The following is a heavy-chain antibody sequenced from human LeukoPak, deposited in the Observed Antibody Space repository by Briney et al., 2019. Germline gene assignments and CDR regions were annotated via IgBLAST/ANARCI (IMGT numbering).Heavy chain of an antibody. V-gene: IGHV1-18*01. CDR3: AREKAGYYYYGMDV. D-gene: IGHD1-14*01. CDR2: ISAYNGNT. Sequence: ASVKVSCKASGYTFTSYGISWVRQAPGQGLEWMGWISAYNGNTNYAQKLRGRVTMTTDTSTSTAYMELRSLRSDDTAVYYCAREKAGYYYYGMDVWGQGTTVTVSS. CDR1: GYTFTSYG. J-gene: IGHJ6*02.